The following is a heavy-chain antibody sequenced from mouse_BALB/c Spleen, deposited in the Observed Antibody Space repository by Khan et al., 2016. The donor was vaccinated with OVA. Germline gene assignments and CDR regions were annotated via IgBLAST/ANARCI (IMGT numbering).Heavy chain of an antibody. CDR3: VRGEGNWDFDY. V-gene: IGHV2-2*02. CDR2: IWSGGST. J-gene: IGHJ2*01. CDR1: GFSLTSYG. D-gene: IGHD4-1*01. Sequence: QVQLQQPGPDLVQPSQSLSITCTVSGFSLTSYGVHWVRQSPGKGLEWLGVIWSGGSTDYNAAFISRLSISKDNSKSQVFFKMNSLQANDTAIYYCVRGEGNWDFDYWGQGTTLTVSS.